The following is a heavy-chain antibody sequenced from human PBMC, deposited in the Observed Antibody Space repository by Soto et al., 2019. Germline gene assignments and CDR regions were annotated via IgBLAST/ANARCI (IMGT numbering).Heavy chain of an antibody. J-gene: IGHJ4*02. CDR2: ISYDGSHK. V-gene: IGHV3-30-3*01. CDR1: GFTFSSYA. CDR3: ARGPAFGELYTGVADY. Sequence: GGSLRLSCAASGFTFSSYAVHWVRQAPGKGLEWVAIISYDGSHKYFADSVKGRFTISRDNSKNTLYLQMNSLRAEDTAVYYCARGPAFGELYTGVADYRGQGTLVTGSS. D-gene: IGHD3-10*01.